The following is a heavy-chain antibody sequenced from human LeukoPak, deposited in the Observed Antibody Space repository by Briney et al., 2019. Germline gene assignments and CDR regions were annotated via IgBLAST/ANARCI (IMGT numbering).Heavy chain of an antibody. D-gene: IGHD2-15*01. CDR3: ARGRCSGGSCYSWGYFQH. Sequence: SETLSLTCTVSGDSISSSSYYWSWIRQPPGKGLEWIGEINHSGSTNYNPSLQSRVTISVDTSKNQFSLKLSSVTAADTAVYYCARGRCSGGSCYSWGYFQHWGQGTLVTVSS. J-gene: IGHJ1*01. CDR1: GDSISSSSYY. CDR2: INHSGST. V-gene: IGHV4-39*07.